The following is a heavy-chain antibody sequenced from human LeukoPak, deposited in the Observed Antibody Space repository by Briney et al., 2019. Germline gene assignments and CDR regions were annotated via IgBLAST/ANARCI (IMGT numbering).Heavy chain of an antibody. CDR1: GGTFSSYA. J-gene: IGHJ6*03. D-gene: IGHD6-6*01. CDR2: INPNSGGT. V-gene: IGHV1-2*02. Sequence: PRASVKVSCKASGGTFSSYAISWVRQAPGQGLEWMGWINPNSGGTNYAQKFQGRVTMTRDTSISTAYMELSRLRSDDTAVYYCARDGGDSVIAARTYYYYYMDVWGKGTTVTVSS. CDR3: ARDGGDSVIAARTYYYYYMDV.